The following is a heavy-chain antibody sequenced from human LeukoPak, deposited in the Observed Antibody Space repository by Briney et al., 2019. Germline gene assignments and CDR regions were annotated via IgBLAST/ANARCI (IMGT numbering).Heavy chain of an antibody. CDR2: ISTSSSYI. CDR3: ARARGSYVAFDY. CDR1: GFTFSSYS. V-gene: IGHV3-21*03. Sequence: PGGSLRLSCAASGFTFSSYSMNWVRQAPGKGLEWVSSISTSSSYIYYVDSVKGRFTISRDNARSSVYLQMNSLRVEDTAVYYCARARGSYVAFDYWGQGTLVTVSS. D-gene: IGHD1-26*01. J-gene: IGHJ4*02.